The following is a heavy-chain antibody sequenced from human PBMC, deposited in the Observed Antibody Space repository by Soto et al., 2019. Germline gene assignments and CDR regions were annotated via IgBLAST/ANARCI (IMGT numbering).Heavy chain of an antibody. D-gene: IGHD6-6*01. CDR3: ARPGSSSSDY. J-gene: IGHJ4*02. Sequence: GESLKISCKGSGYSFTTYWIGWVRQMPGKGLEWMGIINPRDSDTRYSPSFQDQVTISADKSINTAYLQWSSLKASDTAMYYCARPGSSSSDYWGQGTLVTVSS. CDR2: INPRDSDT. V-gene: IGHV5-51*01. CDR1: GYSFTTYW.